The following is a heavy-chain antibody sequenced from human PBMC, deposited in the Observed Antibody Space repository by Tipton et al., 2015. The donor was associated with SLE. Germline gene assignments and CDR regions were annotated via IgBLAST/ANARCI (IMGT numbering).Heavy chain of an antibody. CDR1: GYTFTSYD. CDR3: ARTRRGSSGTFDI. J-gene: IGHJ3*02. CDR2: MNPNSGNT. V-gene: IGHV1-8*01. D-gene: IGHD1-14*01. Sequence: QLVQSGPEVKKPGASVKVSCKASGYTFTSYDINWVRQATGQGLEWMGWMNPNSGNTDYEQKFQGRVTMTRNTSISTVYLEVSRLRSDDAAMYFCARTRRGSSGTFDIWGQGTMITVSS.